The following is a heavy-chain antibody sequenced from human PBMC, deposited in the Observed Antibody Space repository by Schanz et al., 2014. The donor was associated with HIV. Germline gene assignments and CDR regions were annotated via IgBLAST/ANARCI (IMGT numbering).Heavy chain of an antibody. V-gene: IGHV4-34*10. J-gene: IGHJ4*03. Sequence: QLQLQESGSGLVKPSETLSLTCAVYGGSFSGDYWTWLRQSPGKALEWIGEINDSGRASINPSLKSRVTMSVDTSKNQFSLKLSSVTAADTAFYYCAKDGGRMGGQRQLFAYWGHGTLVTVSS. CDR2: INDSGRA. CDR3: AKDGGRMGGQRQLFAY. D-gene: IGHD3-16*01. CDR1: GGSFSGDY.